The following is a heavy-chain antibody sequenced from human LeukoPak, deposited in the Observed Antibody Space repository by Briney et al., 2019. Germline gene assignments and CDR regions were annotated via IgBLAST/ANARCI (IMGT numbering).Heavy chain of an antibody. J-gene: IGHJ3*02. V-gene: IGHV3-21*01. CDR2: ISSSSSYI. D-gene: IGHD3-10*01. Sequence: PGGSLRLSCAASGFSFSSYSMNWVRQAPGKGLEWVSSISSSSSYIYYADSVKGRFTISRDNAKNSLYLQMNSLRAEDTAVYYCARDSLLWFGELDDAFDIWGQGTMVTVSS. CDR3: ARDSLLWFGELDDAFDI. CDR1: GFSFSSYS.